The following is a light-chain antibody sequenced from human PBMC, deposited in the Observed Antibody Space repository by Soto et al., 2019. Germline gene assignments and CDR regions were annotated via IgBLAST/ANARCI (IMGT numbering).Light chain of an antibody. CDR1: QSISSW. V-gene: IGKV1-5*01. CDR2: DAS. J-gene: IGKJ1*01. CDR3: QHYKSYSRT. Sequence: DIQMTQSPSTLSASVGDRVTITCRASQSISSWLAWYQQKPGKAPKLLIYDASSLESGVPSRFSGSGSGTEFTLTISSLQPDDFATYYCQHYKSYSRTFGQGTKVEIK.